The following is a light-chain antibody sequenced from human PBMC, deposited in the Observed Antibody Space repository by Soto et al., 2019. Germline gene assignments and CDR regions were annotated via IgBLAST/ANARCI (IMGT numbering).Light chain of an antibody. CDR2: EVS. Sequence: QSALTQPASVSGSPGQSITISCTGTSNDVGGYNYVCWYQQHPGKAPKLIIYEVSNRPSGVSNRFSGSKSGNTASLTISGLQAEDEADYYCSSYTSINTLGRVFGGGTKLTVL. CDR1: SNDVGGYNY. CDR3: SSYTSINTLGRV. V-gene: IGLV2-14*01. J-gene: IGLJ3*02.